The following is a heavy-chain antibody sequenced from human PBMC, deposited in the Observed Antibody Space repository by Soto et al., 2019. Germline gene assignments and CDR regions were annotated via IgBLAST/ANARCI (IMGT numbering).Heavy chain of an antibody. D-gene: IGHD2-21*01. Sequence: EVQLWESGGGLVQPGGSLRLSCAVSGFNFRSSPMSWVRRAPGNGLEWVSGINGGDDSKHYAESVRGRFTIIRDNSKNTPLLQMNSLRVEDTAIYYCAKDSHCGIISPSHDYWGQGTQVTVSS. CDR3: AKDSHCGIISPSHDY. V-gene: IGHV3-23*01. CDR1: GFNFRSSP. J-gene: IGHJ4*02. CDR2: INGGDDSK.